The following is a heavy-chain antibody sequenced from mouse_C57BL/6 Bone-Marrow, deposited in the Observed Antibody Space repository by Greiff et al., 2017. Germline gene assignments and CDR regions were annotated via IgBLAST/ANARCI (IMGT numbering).Heavy chain of an antibody. CDR2: IWSGGST. Sequence: VKLMESGPGLVQPSQSLSITCTVSGFSLTSYGVHWVRQSPGKGLEWLGVIWSGGSTDYNAAFISRLSISKDNSKSQVFFKMNSLQADDTAIYYCARPYYSNWGFAYWGQGTLVTVSA. CDR1: GFSLTSYG. CDR3: ARPYYSNWGFAY. V-gene: IGHV2-2*01. D-gene: IGHD2-5*01. J-gene: IGHJ3*01.